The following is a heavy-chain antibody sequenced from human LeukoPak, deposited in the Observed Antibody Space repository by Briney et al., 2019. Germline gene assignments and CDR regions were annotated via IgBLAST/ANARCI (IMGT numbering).Heavy chain of an antibody. D-gene: IGHD3-3*01. CDR1: GGSISSSSYH. J-gene: IGHJ3*02. Sequence: PSETLSLTCTVSGGSISSSSYHWGWIRQPPGKGLEWIGTIDYSGDTYFNPSLKSRVTISVDTSKNQFSLKLSSVTAADTAVYYCARAFDFWSGTDAFDIWGQGTMVTVSS. CDR3: ARAFDFWSGTDAFDI. V-gene: IGHV4-39*07. CDR2: IDYSGDT.